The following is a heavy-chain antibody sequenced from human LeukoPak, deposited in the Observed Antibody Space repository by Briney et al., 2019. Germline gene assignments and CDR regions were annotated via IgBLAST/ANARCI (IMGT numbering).Heavy chain of an antibody. CDR1: GYTFTGYY. J-gene: IGHJ4*02. CDR2: INPNSGGT. V-gene: IGHV1-2*02. D-gene: IGHD2-21*02. CDR3: ARDACGGDCYFFDY. Sequence: EASVKVSCKASGYTFTGYYMHWVRQAPGQGLEWMGWINPNSGGTNYAQKFQGRVTMTRDTSISTAYMELSRLRSDDTAVYYCARDACGGDCYFFDYWGQGTLVTVSS.